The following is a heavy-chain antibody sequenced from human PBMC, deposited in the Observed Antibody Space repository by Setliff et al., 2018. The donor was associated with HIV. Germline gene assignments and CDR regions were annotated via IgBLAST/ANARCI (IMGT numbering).Heavy chain of an antibody. D-gene: IGHD4-4*01. Sequence: SVKVSCKASGYTFTGYYMHWVRQAPGQGLEWMGRINPNSGATNYAQKFQDRVTMTRDTSISTAYMELSRLSSDDTAVYYCARDTSTVLQGDAFDIWGQGTMVT. J-gene: IGHJ3*02. CDR3: ARDTSTVLQGDAFDI. V-gene: IGHV1-2*06. CDR1: GYTFTGYY. CDR2: INPNSGAT.